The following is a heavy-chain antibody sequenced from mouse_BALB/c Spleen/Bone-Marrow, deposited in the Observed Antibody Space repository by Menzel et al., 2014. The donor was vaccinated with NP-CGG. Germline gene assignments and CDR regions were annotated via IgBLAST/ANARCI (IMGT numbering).Heavy chain of an antibody. V-gene: IGHV5-12-2*01. D-gene: IGHD1-2*01. J-gene: IGHJ2*01. CDR2: ISNGGGST. Sequence: EVHLVESGGGLVQPGGSLKLSCAASGFTFSSYTMSWVRRTPEKRLEWVAYISNGGGSTYYPDTVKGRFTISRDNAKNTLYLQMSSLKSEDTAMYYCARRSAATYYFDYWGQGTTLTASS. CDR1: GFTFSSYT. CDR3: ARRSAATYYFDY.